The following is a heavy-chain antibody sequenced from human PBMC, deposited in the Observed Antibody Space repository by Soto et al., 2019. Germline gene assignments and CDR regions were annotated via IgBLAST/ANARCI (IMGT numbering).Heavy chain of an antibody. J-gene: IGHJ4*02. CDR1: GGIFSTYA. Sequence: QVQLVQSGAEVKKPGSSVKVSCKASGGIFSTYAIRWLRQAPGQGLEWMGGIIPIFGKPNYAQRFQGRVTITADESTNTAYMELSRLRSEDTAVYYCARDRDDYGSGNYYNRIDFWGQGTLVTVSS. CDR2: IIPIFGKP. CDR3: ARDRDDYGSGNYYNRIDF. D-gene: IGHD3-10*01. V-gene: IGHV1-69*01.